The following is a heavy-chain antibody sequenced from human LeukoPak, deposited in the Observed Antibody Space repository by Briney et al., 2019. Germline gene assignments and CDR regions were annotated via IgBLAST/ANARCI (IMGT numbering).Heavy chain of an antibody. CDR3: AKDPRYGANA. V-gene: IGHV3-23*01. CDR2: ISGSGDNT. CDR1: GFTFSTYD. Sequence: GGSLRLSCAASGFTFSTYDMSWVRQAPGKALEWVSVISGSGDNTYYADSVKGRFTISRDNSKNTLYLQMNSLIAEDTAVYSCAKDPRYGANAWGQGTLVTVSS. J-gene: IGHJ5*02. D-gene: IGHD4-23*01.